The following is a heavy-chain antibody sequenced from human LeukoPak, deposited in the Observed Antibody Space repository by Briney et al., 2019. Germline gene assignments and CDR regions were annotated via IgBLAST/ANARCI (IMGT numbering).Heavy chain of an antibody. D-gene: IGHD2-2*01. V-gene: IGHV4-34*01. J-gene: IGHJ6*03. CDR1: GGSFSGYY. CDR2: INHSGST. CDR3: ARVVVPAAMPTSYYYYYYMDV. Sequence: SETLSLTCAVYGGSFSGYYWSWIRQPPGKGLEWIGEINHSGSTNYNPSLKSRVTISVDTSKNQFSLKLSSVTAADTAVYYCARVVVPAAMPTSYYYYYYMDVWGKGTTVTVPS.